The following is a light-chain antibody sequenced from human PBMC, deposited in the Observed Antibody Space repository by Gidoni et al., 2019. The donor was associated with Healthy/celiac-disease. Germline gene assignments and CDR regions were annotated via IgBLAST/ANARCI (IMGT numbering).Light chain of an antibody. Sequence: DIKMTKSPSSVSAAVGDTGTITCRASQGISSWLAWYQQKPGKAPHLLISAASSLPSGVPSRFSGSVSGTDFPLTISRLPPEDFATYYRQQANSFPLTFGGGTKVEIK. J-gene: IGKJ4*01. CDR3: QQANSFPLT. V-gene: IGKV1D-12*01. CDR1: QGISSW. CDR2: AAS.